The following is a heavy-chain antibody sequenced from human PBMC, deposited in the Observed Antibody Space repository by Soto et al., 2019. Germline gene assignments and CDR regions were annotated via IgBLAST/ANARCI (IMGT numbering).Heavy chain of an antibody. Sequence: ASVKVYCRASGYTFTIYGISWVRQAPGQGREWMGLISAYNGNTNYAKKLKGRVTMTTDTSTSTAYMELRRLRSDDTAVYYSARDNEAIAVDGTFLNAFDIWGQGTMVTVSS. J-gene: IGHJ3*02. V-gene: IGHV1-18*04. CDR1: GYTFTIYG. D-gene: IGHD6-19*01. CDR3: ARDNEAIAVDGTFLNAFDI. CDR2: ISAYNGNT.